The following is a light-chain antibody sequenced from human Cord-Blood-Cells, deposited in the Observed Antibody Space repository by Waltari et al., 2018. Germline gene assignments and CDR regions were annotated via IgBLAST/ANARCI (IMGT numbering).Light chain of an antibody. CDR1: SSDVGGYNY. CDR3: SAYTSSSTLKV. V-gene: IGLV2-14*01. Sequence: SALTQPASVSGSPGQSITISCTGTSSDVGGYNYVSWYQQPPVKATKLIIYDISKRPSGVSNRFSGSKSGDTAPLTISGLQAEDEADYYCSAYTSSSTLKVFGGGTKLTVL. J-gene: IGLJ2*01. CDR2: DIS.